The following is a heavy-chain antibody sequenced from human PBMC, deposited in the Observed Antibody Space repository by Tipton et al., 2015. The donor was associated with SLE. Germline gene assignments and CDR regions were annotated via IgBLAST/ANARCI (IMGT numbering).Heavy chain of an antibody. D-gene: IGHD2-2*02. V-gene: IGHV4-59*01. CDR3: ARDLGRLYFDY. CDR1: GGSISSYY. Sequence: TLSLTCAVSGGSISSYYWSWIRQPPGKGLEWIGYVYYSGSTSYIPSLKRRVTISVDTSKSQFSLKLSSVTAADTAVYYCARDLGRLYFDYWGQGTLVTVSS. CDR2: VYYSGST. J-gene: IGHJ4*02.